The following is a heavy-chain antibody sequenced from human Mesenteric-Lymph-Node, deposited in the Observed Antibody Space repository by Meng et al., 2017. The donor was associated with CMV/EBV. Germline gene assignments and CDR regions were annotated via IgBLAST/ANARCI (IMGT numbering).Heavy chain of an antibody. J-gene: IGHJ4*02. Sequence: ESLKISCAASGFTFSDYYMSWIRQPPGKGLEWLGNIYNSGGTYYNPSLKSRVTISVDTSKNQFSLKLNSVTAADTAVSYCARGDTPLYDSSGYYLDYWGQGTLVTVSS. CDR3: ARGDTPLYDSSGYYLDY. CDR1: GFTFSDYY. V-gene: IGHV4-34*01. D-gene: IGHD3-22*01. CDR2: IYNSGGT.